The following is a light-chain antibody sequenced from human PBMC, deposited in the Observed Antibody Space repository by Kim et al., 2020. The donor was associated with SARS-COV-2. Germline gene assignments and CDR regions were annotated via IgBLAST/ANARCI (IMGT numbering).Light chain of an antibody. Sequence: SPGERATLSCRASQSISSSYLAWYQQKPGQAPRLLVYGASSRATGIPDKFSGGGSGTDFTLTITGLEPEDFAVYYYQQYGAAPWTFGQGTKVDIK. V-gene: IGKV3-20*01. CDR3: QQYGAAPWT. J-gene: IGKJ1*01. CDR1: QSISSSY. CDR2: GAS.